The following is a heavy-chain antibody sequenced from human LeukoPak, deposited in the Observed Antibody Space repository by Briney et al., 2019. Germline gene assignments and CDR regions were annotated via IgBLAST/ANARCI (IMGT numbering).Heavy chain of an antibody. D-gene: IGHD6-19*01. J-gene: IGHJ4*02. CDR1: GFTFSAFA. CDR3: AKDLSYTSGSSDY. Sequence: GGSLRLSCAASGFTFSAFAMTWVRQAPGKGLEWVSTINGDNTYSVDSVKGRITFSRDNSKNTLSLQLRSLRAEDTAVYYCAKDLSYTSGSSDYWGQGTLVTVSS. CDR2: INGDNT. V-gene: IGHV3-23*01.